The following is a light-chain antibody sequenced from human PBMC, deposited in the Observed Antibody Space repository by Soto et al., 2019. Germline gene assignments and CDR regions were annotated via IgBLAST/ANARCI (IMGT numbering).Light chain of an antibody. Sequence: EKVLKNSVGALSLWPGERATLSCGASQSVSNNYLAWYQQRPGQAPRLLIFDASTRATGIPDRFSGSGSGTDFTLTIISLEPEDFAVYYCTLYSDSRRRFGHGTKVDI. J-gene: IGKJ1*01. CDR1: QSVSNNY. CDR3: TLYSDSRRR. V-gene: IGKV3-20*01. CDR2: DAS.